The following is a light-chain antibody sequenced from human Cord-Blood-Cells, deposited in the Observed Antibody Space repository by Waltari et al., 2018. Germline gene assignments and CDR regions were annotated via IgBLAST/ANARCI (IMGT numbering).Light chain of an antibody. CDR1: CSDVGSYNL. CDR2: EGS. Sequence: QSALTQPASVSGSPGQSITISCTGTCSDVGSYNLVSWYPQHPGKATKLMIYEGSKRPSGVSNRFSGSKAGNTASLTISGLQAEDEADYYCCAYAGSSTWVFGGGTKLTVL. J-gene: IGLJ3*02. CDR3: CAYAGSSTWV. V-gene: IGLV2-23*01.